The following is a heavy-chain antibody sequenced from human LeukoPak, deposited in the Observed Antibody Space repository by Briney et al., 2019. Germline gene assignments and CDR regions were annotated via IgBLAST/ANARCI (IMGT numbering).Heavy chain of an antibody. J-gene: IGHJ1*01. D-gene: IGHD2-21*02. CDR3: ARPVVTATEALVHFQH. Sequence: GESLKISCKGSGYSFTSYWIAWVRQMPGKGLEWMGIIYPGDSDTRYSPSFQGQVTISADKSISTAYLQWSSLKASDTAMYYCARPVVTATEALVHFQHWGQGTLVTVSS. CDR2: IYPGDSDT. V-gene: IGHV5-51*01. CDR1: GYSFTSYW.